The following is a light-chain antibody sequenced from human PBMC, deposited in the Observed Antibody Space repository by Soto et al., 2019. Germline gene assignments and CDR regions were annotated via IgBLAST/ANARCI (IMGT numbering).Light chain of an antibody. J-gene: IGKJ1*01. V-gene: IGKV3-20*01. CDR1: QSVGTSY. Sequence: EVVLTQSPGTLSLSRGERATLXXRASQSVGTSYLAWYQQKPGQAPRLXXYGSSSRATGIPDRFSGSVSGTGFTLTISRLEPEAFAVYYCQQYGSSPTWTFGQGTKVEI. CDR2: GSS. CDR3: QQYGSSPTWT.